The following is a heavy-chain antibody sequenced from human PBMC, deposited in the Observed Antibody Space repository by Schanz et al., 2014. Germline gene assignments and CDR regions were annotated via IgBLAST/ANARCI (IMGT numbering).Heavy chain of an antibody. D-gene: IGHD3-22*01. V-gene: IGHV3-48*01. J-gene: IGHJ3*01. CDR3: ARGREVVAKIFDV. CDR1: GFNFSSYG. Sequence: VQLVESGGGVVQPGRSLRLSCAASGFNFSSYGMHWVRQAPGKGLEWVSSISWNSGSIDYADSVKGRFTISRDNAKNSLYLQMNSLRAEDTGVYYCARGREVVAKIFDVWGQGTMVTVSS. CDR2: ISWNSGSI.